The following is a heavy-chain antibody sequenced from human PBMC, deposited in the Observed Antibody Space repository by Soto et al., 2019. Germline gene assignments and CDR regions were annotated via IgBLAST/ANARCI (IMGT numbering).Heavy chain of an antibody. J-gene: IGHJ4*02. CDR2: ISYSGRT. CDR1: GASIITDNYF. V-gene: IGHV4-39*01. CDR3: ARRRASDYGGNHHPYYFDR. D-gene: IGHD4-17*01. Sequence: QLQLQESGPGLVKPSETLSLTCTVSGASIITDNYFWVWIRQSPRRGLELIGRISYSGRTYDNPSLQSRVTISIDASKTQLSLKLTSVTTADTAVYYCARRRASDYGGNHHPYYFDRWGQGALVTVSS.